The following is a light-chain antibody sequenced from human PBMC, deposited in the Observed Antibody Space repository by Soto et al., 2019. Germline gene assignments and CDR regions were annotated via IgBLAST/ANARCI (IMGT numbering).Light chain of an antibody. CDR3: QQYSVLYS. CDR2: QAS. Sequence: DIQMTQSPSTLSASLGDRVTITCRASQSLCSSLAWFQQKPGKAPRLLIYQASTLESGIPSRFSGSGSGTEFTLTISSLQPDDVATYYCQQYSVLYSFGQGTKLEI. CDR1: QSLCSS. J-gene: IGKJ2*03. V-gene: IGKV1-5*03.